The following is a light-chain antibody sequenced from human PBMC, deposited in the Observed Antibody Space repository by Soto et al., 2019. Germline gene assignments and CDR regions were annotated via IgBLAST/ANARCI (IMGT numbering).Light chain of an antibody. V-gene: IGLV2-8*01. CDR3: SSFACRHNLV. Sequence: QSVLTQPASTSGSPGQSVTISCAGTSSDIGGYNYVSWYQHHPGIAPKLIIFDVTKRPSGVPHRFSASKSGNTASLTVSGLQAEDEADYHCSSFACRHNLVFGTGTKVTVL. J-gene: IGLJ1*01. CDR2: DVT. CDR1: SSDIGGYNY.